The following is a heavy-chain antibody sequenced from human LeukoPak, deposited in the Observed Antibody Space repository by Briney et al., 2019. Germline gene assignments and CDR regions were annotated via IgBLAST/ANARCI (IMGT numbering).Heavy chain of an antibody. D-gene: IGHD3-10*02. CDR3: ARLPRKGPDYHMFDY. V-gene: IGHV5-51*01. CDR1: GYSSTSYW. Sequence: GESLKISCKGSGYSSTSYWIGWVRQMPGKGLEWLGIIYPGDSDTRYSPSFQGQVTISADKSISTAYLQWSSLKASDTAMYYCARLPRKGPDYHMFDYWGQGPLVTVSS. J-gene: IGHJ4*02. CDR2: IYPGDSDT.